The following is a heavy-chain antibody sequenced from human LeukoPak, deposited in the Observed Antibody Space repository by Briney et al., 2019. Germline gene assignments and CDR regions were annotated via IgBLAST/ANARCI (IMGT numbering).Heavy chain of an antibody. D-gene: IGHD6-13*01. V-gene: IGHV6-1*01. Sequence: SQTLSLTCAISRDSVSSNSAAWNWIRQSPSRGLEWLGRTYYRSKWYNDYAVSVKSRITINPDTSKNQFSLQLNSVTPEDTAVYYCAREEWGIAAAASYWYFDLWGRGTLVTVSS. CDR2: TYYRSKWYN. CDR3: AREEWGIAAAASYWYFDL. J-gene: IGHJ2*01. CDR1: RDSVSSNSAA.